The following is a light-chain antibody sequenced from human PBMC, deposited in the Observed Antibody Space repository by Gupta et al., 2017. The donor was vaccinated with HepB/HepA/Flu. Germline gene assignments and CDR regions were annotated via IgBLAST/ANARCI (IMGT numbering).Light chain of an antibody. J-gene: IGKJ1*01. CDR2: GGS. V-gene: IGKV1-17*01. CDR3: RQHNNIPLT. CDR1: QDIRND. Sequence: IPMTHSPSSLSESVGGRVTITCRASQDIRNDLVWFRQTPGKAPKRLVFGGSSFQSGVPSRISGSGSGTEFTLTISSLQPEDFATYYCRQHNNIPLTFGHGTKVDIK.